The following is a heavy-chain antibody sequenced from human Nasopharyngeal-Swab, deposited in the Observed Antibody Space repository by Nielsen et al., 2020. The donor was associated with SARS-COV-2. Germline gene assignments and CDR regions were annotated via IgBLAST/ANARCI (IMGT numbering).Heavy chain of an antibody. V-gene: IGHV4-39*01. CDR3: ARHGSSSWTNYYYGMDV. J-gene: IGHJ6*02. CDR1: GRSISSRSSY. D-gene: IGHD6-13*01. CDR2: IYYSGST. Sequence: SETLSLTCTVSGRSISSRSSYWGWIRQPPGKGLEWVGSIYYSGSTYYNPSLKSRVTISVDTSKNQFSLKLSSVTAADTAVYYCARHGSSSWTNYYYGMDVWGQGTTVTVSS.